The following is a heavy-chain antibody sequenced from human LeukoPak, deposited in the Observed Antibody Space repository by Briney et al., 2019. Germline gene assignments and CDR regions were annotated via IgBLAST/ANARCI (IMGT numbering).Heavy chain of an antibody. Sequence: SETLSLTCTVSGGSISSSSYYWGWIRQPPGKELEWIGSIYYSGSTYYNPSLKSRVTISVDTSKNQFSLKLSSVTAADTAVYYCARVGRYYDILTGYHSRYYFDYWGQGTLVTVSS. D-gene: IGHD3-9*01. V-gene: IGHV4-39*07. CDR1: GGSISSSSYY. CDR3: ARVGRYYDILTGYHSRYYFDY. J-gene: IGHJ4*02. CDR2: IYYSGST.